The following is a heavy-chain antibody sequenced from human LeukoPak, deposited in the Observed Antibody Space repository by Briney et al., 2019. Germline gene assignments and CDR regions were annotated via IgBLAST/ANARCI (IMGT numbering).Heavy chain of an antibody. V-gene: IGHV4-30-4*01. CDR3: ARPYYYESRTDP. D-gene: IGHD3-22*01. CDR1: GGSISSGDYY. Sequence: SEALSLTCTVSGGSISSGDYYWSWIRQPPGKGLEWIAYMYYSGSTYYNPSLKSRVTMSADTSKNQLSLKLSSVTAADTAVYYCARPYYYESRTDPWGQGILVTVSS. CDR2: MYYSGST. J-gene: IGHJ5*02.